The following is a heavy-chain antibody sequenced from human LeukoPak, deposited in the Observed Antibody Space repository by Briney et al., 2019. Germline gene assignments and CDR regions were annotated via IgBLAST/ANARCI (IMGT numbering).Heavy chain of an antibody. CDR1: GFTFSSYG. D-gene: IGHD6-13*01. V-gene: IGHV3-21*01. Sequence: GGSLRLSCAASGFTFSSYGMHWVRQAPGKGLEWVSSISSSSSYIYYADSVKGRFTISRDNSKNTLYLQMNSLRAEDTAVYYCAKPMAAAGDYYYYYMDVWGKGTTVTVSS. CDR2: ISSSSSYI. CDR3: AKPMAAAGDYYYYYMDV. J-gene: IGHJ6*03.